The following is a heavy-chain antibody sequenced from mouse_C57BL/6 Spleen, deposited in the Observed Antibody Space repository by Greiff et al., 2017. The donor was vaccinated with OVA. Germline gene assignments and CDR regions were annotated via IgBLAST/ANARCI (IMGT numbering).Heavy chain of an antibody. Sequence: VQLQQSGAELVRPGASVKLSCKASGYTFTDYYINWVKQRPGQGLEWIARIYPGSGNTYYNEKFKGKATLTAEKSSSTAYMQLSSLTSEDSAVYFCARDGYYGDFDYWGQGTTLTVSS. J-gene: IGHJ2*01. CDR1: GYTFTDYY. CDR3: ARDGYYGDFDY. D-gene: IGHD2-3*01. CDR2: IYPGSGNT. V-gene: IGHV1-76*01.